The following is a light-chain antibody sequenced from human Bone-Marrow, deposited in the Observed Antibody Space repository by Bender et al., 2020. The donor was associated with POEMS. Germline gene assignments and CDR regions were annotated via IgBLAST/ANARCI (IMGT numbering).Light chain of an antibody. CDR1: SSNTGSGYD. CDR2: GYN. V-gene: IGLV1-40*01. CDR3: CSYAGSSTYVV. J-gene: IGLJ2*01. Sequence: QSVLTQPPSVSGAPGQRFTISCTGSSSNTGSGYDINWYQHLPGTAPKLLIYGYNNRPSGVSDRFSGSKSGNTASLTISGLQAEDEADYHCCSYAGSSTYVVFGGGTKLTVL.